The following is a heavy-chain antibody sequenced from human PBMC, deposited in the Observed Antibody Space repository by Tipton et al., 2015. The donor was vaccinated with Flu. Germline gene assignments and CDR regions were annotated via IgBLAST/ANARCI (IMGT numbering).Heavy chain of an antibody. CDR1: GGSISSYY. V-gene: IGHV4-59*01. D-gene: IGHD6-13*01. J-gene: IGHJ2*01. CDR2: IYYSGST. Sequence: TLSLTCTVSGGSISSYYWSWIRQPPGKGLEWIGYIYYSGSTNYNPSLKSRVTISVDTSKNQFSLKLSSVTAADPAVYYCARVSSSSSWTQDWYFDLWGRGTLVTVS. CDR3: ARVSSSSSWTQDWYFDL.